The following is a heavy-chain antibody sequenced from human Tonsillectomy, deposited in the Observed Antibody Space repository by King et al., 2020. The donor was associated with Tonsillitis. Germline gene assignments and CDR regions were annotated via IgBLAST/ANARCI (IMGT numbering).Heavy chain of an antibody. CDR3: ARRAVTTSNAAYYYYYMDV. V-gene: IGHV4-59*08. CDR2: IYYSGST. CDR1: GGSISSYY. Sequence: VQLQESGPGLVKPSETLSLTCTVSGGSISSYYWSWIRQPPGKGLEWIGYIYYSGSTNYNPSLKSRVTISVDTSKNQFSLKLSSVTAADTAVYYCARRAVTTSNAAYYYYYMDVWGKGTTVTVSS. D-gene: IGHD4-17*01. J-gene: IGHJ6*03.